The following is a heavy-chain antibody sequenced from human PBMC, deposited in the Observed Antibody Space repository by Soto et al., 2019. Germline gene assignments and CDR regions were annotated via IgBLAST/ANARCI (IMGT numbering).Heavy chain of an antibody. CDR2: ISYDGSNK. J-gene: IGHJ4*02. CDR1: GFTFSRYG. V-gene: IGHV3-30*18. Sequence: GGSLGLSCAASGFTFSRYGMHWVRQAPGKGLEWVAVISYDGSNKYYADSVKGRFTISRDNSKNTLYLQMNSLRAEDTAVYYCAKDAPSSGCDYWGQGT. CDR3: AKDAPSSGCDY. D-gene: IGHD6-19*01.